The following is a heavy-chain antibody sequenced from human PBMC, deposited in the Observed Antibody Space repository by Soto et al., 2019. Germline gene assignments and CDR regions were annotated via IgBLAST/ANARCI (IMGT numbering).Heavy chain of an antibody. CDR1: GFTFSSYA. CDR3: AKDWKSSGWYDLYYYYMDV. CDR2: ISGSGGST. V-gene: IGHV3-23*01. Sequence: GGSLRLSCAASGFTFSSYAMSWVRQAPGKGLEWVSAISGSGGSTYYADSVKGRFTISRDNSKNTLYLQMNSLRAEDTAVYYCAKDWKSSGWYDLYYYYMDVWGKGTTVTVSS. D-gene: IGHD6-19*01. J-gene: IGHJ6*03.